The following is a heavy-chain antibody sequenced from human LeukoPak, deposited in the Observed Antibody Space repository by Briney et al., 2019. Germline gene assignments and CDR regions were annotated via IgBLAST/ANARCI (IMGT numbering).Heavy chain of an antibody. V-gene: IGHV1-8*03. CDR3: ATYCSSTSCPYNWFDP. CDR1: GYTFTSYD. J-gene: IGHJ5*02. Sequence: APVKVSCKASGYTFTSYDINWVRQATGQGLEWMGWMNPNSGNTGYAQKFQGRVTITRNTSISTAYMELSSLRSEDTAVYYCATYCSSTSCPYNWFDPWGQGTLVTVSS. CDR2: MNPNSGNT. D-gene: IGHD2-2*01.